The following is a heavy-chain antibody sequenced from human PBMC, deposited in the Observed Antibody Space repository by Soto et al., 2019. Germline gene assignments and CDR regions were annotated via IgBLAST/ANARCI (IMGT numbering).Heavy chain of an antibody. J-gene: IGHJ4*02. CDR1: GGYISSYH. CDR3: ARGWLPSPFFDY. V-gene: IGHV4-59*01. CDR2: IYYIGSP. D-gene: IGHD5-12*01. Sequence: TSETLSLTCTVSGGYISSYHWSWIRQPPGKVLDXIGYIYYIGSPHLNRSLKGRVTISVDTSKNQFSLKLSYVTAADTAVYYWARGWLPSPFFDYWGQGTLVTVSS.